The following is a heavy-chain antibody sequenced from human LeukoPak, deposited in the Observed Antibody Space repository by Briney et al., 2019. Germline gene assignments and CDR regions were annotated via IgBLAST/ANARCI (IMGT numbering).Heavy chain of an antibody. J-gene: IGHJ4*02. Sequence: SETLSLTCGVSGGSINNYYWSWVRQPPGKGREWMGYVSYRGITNYNPSLKSRVTISVEPSKNQFSLKMNSVTTADTAVYFCARHMATATSAFDYWGRGALVTVSS. V-gene: IGHV4-59*01. CDR2: VSYRGIT. CDR3: ARHMATATSAFDY. CDR1: GGSINNYY. D-gene: IGHD1-26*01.